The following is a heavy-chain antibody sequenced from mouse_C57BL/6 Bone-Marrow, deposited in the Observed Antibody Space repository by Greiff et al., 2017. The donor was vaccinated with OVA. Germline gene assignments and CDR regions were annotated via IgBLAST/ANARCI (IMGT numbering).Heavy chain of an antibody. CDR1: GFTFSDYG. V-gene: IGHV5-17*01. CDR2: ISSGSSTI. Sequence: EVKLVESGGGLVKPGGSLKLSCAASGFTFSDYGMHWVRQAPEKGLEWVAYISSGSSTIYYADTVKGRFTISRDNAKNTLFLQMTSLRSEDTAIYYCARNYDCRYFDVWGTGTTVTVSS. CDR3: ARNYDCRYFDV. D-gene: IGHD2-4*01. J-gene: IGHJ1*03.